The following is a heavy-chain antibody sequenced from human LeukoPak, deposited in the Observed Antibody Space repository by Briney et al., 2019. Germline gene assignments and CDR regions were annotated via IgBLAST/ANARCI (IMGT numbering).Heavy chain of an antibody. CDR1: GGTFSSYA. Sequence: ASVKVSCKASGGTFSSYAISWVRQAPGQGLEWMGGIIPIFGTANYAQKFQGRVTITADESTSTAYMELSNLRSEDTAVYYCASHYYDILTGPRPNYYYGMDVWGQGTTVTVSS. D-gene: IGHD3-9*01. J-gene: IGHJ6*02. V-gene: IGHV1-69*13. CDR3: ASHYYDILTGPRPNYYYGMDV. CDR2: IIPIFGTA.